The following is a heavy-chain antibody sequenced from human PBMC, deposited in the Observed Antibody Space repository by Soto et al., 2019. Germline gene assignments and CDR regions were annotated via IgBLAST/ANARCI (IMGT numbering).Heavy chain of an antibody. CDR3: SRGSAQKPARSMYFDY. J-gene: IGHJ4*02. V-gene: IGHV3-23*01. Sequence: GGSLRLSCAASGFTFSNYDMSWVRQAPGKGLEWVSTISGSGGGTYYADSVKGRFTISRDNSKNTLPLQMNSLRAEDTAVYYCSRGSAQKPARSMYFDYWGQ. CDR2: ISGSGGGT. CDR1: GFTFSNYD.